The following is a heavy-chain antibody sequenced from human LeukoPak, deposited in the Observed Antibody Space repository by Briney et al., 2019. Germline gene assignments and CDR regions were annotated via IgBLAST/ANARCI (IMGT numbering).Heavy chain of an antibody. J-gene: IGHJ1*01. V-gene: IGHV3-15*01. CDR3: VSGGRTAHQ. Sequence: GGSLRLACAASGFTVANAWTDSMGLVRQAPEKVLGWVGRTNIKTDDGKQDYGDLVEGRFTISGDDSKNTVYLEMKSLETEDTGVYYCVSGGRTAHQWRQDTVDCVL. CDR1: GFTVANAW. CDR2: TNIKTDDGKQ. D-gene: IGHD6-25*01.